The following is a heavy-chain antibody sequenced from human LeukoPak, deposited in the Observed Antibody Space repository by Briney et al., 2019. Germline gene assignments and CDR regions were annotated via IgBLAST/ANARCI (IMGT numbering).Heavy chain of an antibody. D-gene: IGHD2-2*01. J-gene: IGHJ4*02. Sequence: GVSLRLSCAASGFTFSSYAMSWVRQAPGKGLEWVSAISGSGGSTYYADSVKGRFTISRDNSKNTLYLQMNSLRAEDTAVYYCAKWWCSSTSCPYFDYWGQGTLVTVSS. V-gene: IGHV3-23*01. CDR1: GFTFSSYA. CDR2: ISGSGGST. CDR3: AKWWCSSTSCPYFDY.